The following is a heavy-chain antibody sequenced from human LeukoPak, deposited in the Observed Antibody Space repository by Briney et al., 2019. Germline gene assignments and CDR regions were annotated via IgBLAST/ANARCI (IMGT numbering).Heavy chain of an antibody. J-gene: IGHJ5*02. CDR1: GFTFSSYW. V-gene: IGHV3-7*01. Sequence: GGSLRLSCAASGFTFSSYWMSWVRQAPGKGLEWVANIKQDGSEKYYVDSVKGRFTISRDNAKNSLHLQMNSLRAEDTAVYYCARERNYDFWSGYPSNWFDPWGQGTLVTVSS. CDR3: ARERNYDFWSGYPSNWFDP. CDR2: IKQDGSEK. D-gene: IGHD3-3*01.